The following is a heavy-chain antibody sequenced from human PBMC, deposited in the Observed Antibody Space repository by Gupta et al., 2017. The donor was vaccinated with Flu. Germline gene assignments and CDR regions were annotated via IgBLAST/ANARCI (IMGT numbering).Heavy chain of an antibody. V-gene: IGHV3-33*01. D-gene: IGHD2-21*02. Sequence: QVQLVESGGGVVQPGRSLRLSCHASGFTFSSYGMHWVRQSPGKGLEWVAVIWYDGSNKYYADAVKGRFTIARDNSKNTLYLQMNSLRAEDTAVYYCARPYCGGDCYYDYWGQGTLVTVSA. J-gene: IGHJ4*02. CDR1: GFTFSSYG. CDR2: IWYDGSNK. CDR3: ARPYCGGDCYYDY.